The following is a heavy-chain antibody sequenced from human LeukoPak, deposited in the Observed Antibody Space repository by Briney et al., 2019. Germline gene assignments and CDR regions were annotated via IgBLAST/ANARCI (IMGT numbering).Heavy chain of an antibody. CDR1: GYTFTGYY. CDR3: ARDVYYYDSSGYLAYYFDY. J-gene: IGHJ4*02. D-gene: IGHD3-22*01. CDR2: INPNSGGT. V-gene: IGHV1-2*02. Sequence: GASVKVSCKASGYTFTGYYMHWVRQAPGQGLEWMGWINPNSGGTNYAQKFQCRVTMTRDTSISTAYMELSRLRSDDTAVYYCARDVYYYDSSGYLAYYFDYWGQGTLVTVSS.